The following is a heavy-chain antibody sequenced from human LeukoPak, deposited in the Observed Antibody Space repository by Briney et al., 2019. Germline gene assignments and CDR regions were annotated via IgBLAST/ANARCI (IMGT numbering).Heavy chain of an antibody. CDR1: GGSFSGYY. Sequence: PSETLSLTCAVYGGSFSGYYWSWIRQPPGKGLEWIGEINHSGSTNYNPSLKSRVTISVDTSKNQFSLKLSSVTAADTAVYYCARVRAHYYYYYMDVWGKGTTVTVSS. J-gene: IGHJ6*03. CDR3: ARVRAHYYYYYMDV. V-gene: IGHV4-34*01. CDR2: INHSGST.